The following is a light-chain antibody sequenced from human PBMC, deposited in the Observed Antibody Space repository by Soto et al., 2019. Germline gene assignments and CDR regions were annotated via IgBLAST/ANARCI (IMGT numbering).Light chain of an antibody. CDR3: QQYGSSTYT. V-gene: IGKV3-20*01. Sequence: EIVLTQSPGTVSLSPGERATLSCRASQSVSRSYLAWYQLKPGQAPRLLIYGASSRATGIPDRFSGSGSGTDFTLTISRLEPEDFAVYYCQQYGSSTYTLGQRTKLEIK. CDR2: GAS. CDR1: QSVSRSY. J-gene: IGKJ2*01.